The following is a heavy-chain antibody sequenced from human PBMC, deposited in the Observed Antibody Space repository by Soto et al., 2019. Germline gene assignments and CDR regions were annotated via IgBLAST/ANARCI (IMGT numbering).Heavy chain of an antibody. D-gene: IGHD5-12*01. V-gene: IGHV3-23*01. J-gene: IGHJ5*02. CDR2: LLCIGRPT. Sequence: GSLRPSCAASALTFTTYAMRWARQAPGNVLGWVAGLLCIGRPTSYTDSKKGRFTISGDKSANTVYLQVDSLRAEDTAVYYCAKDAIANDGVWILDSWGQGTVVTVSS. CDR3: AKDAIANDGVWILDS. CDR1: ALTFTTYA.